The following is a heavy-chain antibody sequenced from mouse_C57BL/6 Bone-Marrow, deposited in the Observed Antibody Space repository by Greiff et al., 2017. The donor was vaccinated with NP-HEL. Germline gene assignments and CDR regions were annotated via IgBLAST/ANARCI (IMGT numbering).Heavy chain of an antibody. Sequence: QVQLQQPGAELVMPGASVKLSCKASGYTFTSYWMHWVKQRPGQGLEWIGEIDPSDSYTNYNQKFKGKSTLTVDKSSSTAYMQHSSLTSEDSAVYYFARGEGYYDYVFDVWGTGTTVTVSS. CDR2: IDPSDSYT. CDR1: GYTFTSYW. CDR3: ARGEGYYDYVFDV. D-gene: IGHD2-4*01. J-gene: IGHJ1*03. V-gene: IGHV1-69*01.